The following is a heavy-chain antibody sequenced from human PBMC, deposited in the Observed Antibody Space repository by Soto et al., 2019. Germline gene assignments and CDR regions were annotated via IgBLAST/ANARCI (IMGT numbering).Heavy chain of an antibody. CDR1: GFTFSSYA. V-gene: IGHV3-64D*06. D-gene: IGHD6-19*01. J-gene: IGHJ6*02. CDR2: ISSNGGST. Sequence: GGSLILSCSVSGFTFSSYAMHWVRQAPGKGLEYVSAISSNGGSTYYADSVKGRFTISRDNSKNTLYLQMSSLRAEDTAVYYCVKGTIAGAGTWNYYYGMDVWGQGTTVTVSS. CDR3: VKGTIAGAGTWNYYYGMDV.